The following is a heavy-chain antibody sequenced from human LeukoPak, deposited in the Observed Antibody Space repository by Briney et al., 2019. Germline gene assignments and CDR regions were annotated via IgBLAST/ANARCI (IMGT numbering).Heavy chain of an antibody. J-gene: IGHJ6*03. CDR2: IYYSGST. CDR3: ARLGQAGSGSYSPYYYYMDV. V-gene: IGHV4-39*01. D-gene: IGHD3-10*01. CDR1: GGSISSSSYY. Sequence: SETLSLTCTVSGGSISSSSYYWGWIRQPPGKGLEWIGSIYYSGSTYYNPSLKSRVTISVDTSKNQFSLKLSSVTAADTAVYYCARLGQAGSGSYSPYYYYMDVWGKGTTVTISS.